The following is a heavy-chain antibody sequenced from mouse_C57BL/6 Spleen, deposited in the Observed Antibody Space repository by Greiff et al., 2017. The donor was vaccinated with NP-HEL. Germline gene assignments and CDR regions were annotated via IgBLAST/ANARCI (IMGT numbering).Heavy chain of an antibody. CDR2: IDPSDSET. CDR3: ARAGDGYLDY. Sequence: VQLQQPGAELVRPGSSVKLSCKASGYTFTSYWMHWVKQRPIQGLEWIGNIDPSDSETHYNQKFKDKATLTVDKSSSTAYMQLSSLTSEDSAVYYCARAGDGYLDYWGQGTTLTVSS. CDR1: GYTFTSYW. V-gene: IGHV1-52*01. J-gene: IGHJ2*01. D-gene: IGHD2-3*01.